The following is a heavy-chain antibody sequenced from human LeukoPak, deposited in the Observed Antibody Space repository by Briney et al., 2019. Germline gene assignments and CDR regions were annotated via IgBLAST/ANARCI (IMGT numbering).Heavy chain of an antibody. CDR2: ISAYNGNT. Sequence: VASVKVSCKASGYTFTSYGISWVRQAPGQGLEWMGWISAYNGNTNYAQKFQGRVTMTRDTSISTAYMELSRLRSDDTAVYYCARDRYGGKYYFDYWGQGTLVTVSS. CDR1: GYTFTSYG. D-gene: IGHD1-26*01. CDR3: ARDRYGGKYYFDY. V-gene: IGHV1-18*01. J-gene: IGHJ4*02.